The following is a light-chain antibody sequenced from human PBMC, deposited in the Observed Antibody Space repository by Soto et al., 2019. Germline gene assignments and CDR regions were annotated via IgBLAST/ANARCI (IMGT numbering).Light chain of an antibody. J-gene: IGKJ5*01. CDR1: QSVSSSY. CDR3: QQYSKWPIT. CDR2: DAS. Sequence: EIVLTQSPGTLSLSPGERASLSCRASQSVSSSYLAWYQQIPGQAPRLLINDASRRATGIPDRFSGSGSGTDFTLTISSLQSEDFAVYYCQQYSKWPITFGQGTRLEIK. V-gene: IGKV3D-20*02.